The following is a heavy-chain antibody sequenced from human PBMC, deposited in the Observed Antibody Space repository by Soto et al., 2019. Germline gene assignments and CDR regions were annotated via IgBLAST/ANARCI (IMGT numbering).Heavy chain of an antibody. D-gene: IGHD6-19*01. Sequence: SETLSLTXSVSGGSISGSYWSWIRQSPGKGLEWHGYVYYTGSTNYSPSLRSRVSISVDTSKNEFSLRLSSATAADTAVYFCARSVAVPGAHIDYWGQGTQVTVSS. CDR2: VYYTGST. CDR1: GGSISGSY. J-gene: IGHJ4*02. CDR3: ARSVAVPGAHIDY. V-gene: IGHV4-59*01.